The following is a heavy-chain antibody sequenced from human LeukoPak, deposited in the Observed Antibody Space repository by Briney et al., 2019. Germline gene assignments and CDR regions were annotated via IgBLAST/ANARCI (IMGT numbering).Heavy chain of an antibody. CDR1: GGTFSSYA. V-gene: IGHV1-69*01. CDR2: IIPIFGTV. D-gene: IGHD2-2*01. Sequence: SVKVSCKASGGTFSSYAINWVRQAPGQGLEWMGGIIPIFGTVNYAQKFQGRVTITADESTSTAYMELSSLRSEDTAVYYCAGRRRIRYCSSNSCYAKWFDPWGQGTLVTVSS. J-gene: IGHJ5*02. CDR3: AGRRRIRYCSSNSCYAKWFDP.